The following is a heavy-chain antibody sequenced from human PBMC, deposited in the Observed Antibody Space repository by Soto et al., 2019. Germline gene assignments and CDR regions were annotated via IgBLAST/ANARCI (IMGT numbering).Heavy chain of an antibody. CDR2: ISYDGSNK. Sequence: GGSLRLSCAASGFTFSSYAMHWVRQAPGKGLEWVAVISYDGSNKYYADSVKGRFTISRDNSKNTLYLQMNSLRAEDTAVYYCARDWGLREYSSSSGSYYYGMDVWGQGTTVTVSS. D-gene: IGHD6-6*01. CDR1: GFTFSSYA. V-gene: IGHV3-30-3*01. CDR3: ARDWGLREYSSSSGSYYYGMDV. J-gene: IGHJ6*02.